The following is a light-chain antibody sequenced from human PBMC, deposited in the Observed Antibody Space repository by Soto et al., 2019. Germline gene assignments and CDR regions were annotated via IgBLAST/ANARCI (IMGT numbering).Light chain of an antibody. V-gene: IGKV3-11*01. CDR3: QHRSNWPLT. J-gene: IGKJ4*01. CDR2: DAS. Sequence: DIVLTQSPVTLSLSPGERATLSCRASQAISVYLAWYQHKPGQAPRLLIYDASNRATGIPARFSGSGSGTDFTLTIRSLEPEYFAVYYCQHRSNWPLTFGGWTKVEIK. CDR1: QAISVY.